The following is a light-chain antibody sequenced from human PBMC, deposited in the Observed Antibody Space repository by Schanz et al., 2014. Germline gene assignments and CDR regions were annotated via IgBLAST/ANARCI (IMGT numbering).Light chain of an antibody. CDR1: ASNIGAGYD. Sequence: QSMLTQPPSVSGAPGQGVTISCTGSASNIGAGYDVHWYQQVPGTAPKPLIFDNTNRPSGVPDRFSGSKSGTSASLAITGLQAEDEADYYCQSYDSSLSEWVFGGGTKLTVL. V-gene: IGLV1-40*01. CDR3: QSYDSSLSEWV. J-gene: IGLJ3*02. CDR2: DNT.